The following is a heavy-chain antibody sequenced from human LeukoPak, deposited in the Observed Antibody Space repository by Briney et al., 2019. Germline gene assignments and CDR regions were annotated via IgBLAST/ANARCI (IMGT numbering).Heavy chain of an antibody. Sequence: ASVKVSCKASGYTFTGYYMHWVRQAPGQGLEWMGRINPNSGGTNYAQKFQGRVTMTRDTSISTAYMELSRLRSDDTAVYYCARSIGDYSNYPPWGQGTLVTVSS. CDR3: ARSIGDYSNYPP. V-gene: IGHV1-2*06. D-gene: IGHD4-11*01. CDR1: GYTFTGYY. CDR2: INPNSGGT. J-gene: IGHJ5*02.